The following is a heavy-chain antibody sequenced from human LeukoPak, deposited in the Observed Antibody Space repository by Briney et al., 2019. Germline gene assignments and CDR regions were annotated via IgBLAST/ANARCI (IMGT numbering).Heavy chain of an antibody. J-gene: IGHJ4*02. CDR1: GYTFTGYY. CDR2: INPNSGGT. V-gene: IGHV1-2*02. D-gene: IGHD6-19*01. CDR3: ASFAGYSSGWYRGNFDY. Sequence: ASVKVSCKASGYTFTGYYMHWVRQAPGQGLEWMGWINPNSGGTNYAEKVQGRVTMTRDTSLSTAYMELSRLRSADTAVYYCASFAGYSSGWYRGNFDYWGQGTLVTVSS.